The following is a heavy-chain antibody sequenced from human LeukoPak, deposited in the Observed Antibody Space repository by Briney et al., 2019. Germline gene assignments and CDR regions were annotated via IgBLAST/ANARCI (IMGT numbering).Heavy chain of an antibody. CDR3: ARWYYDSRGYYKGTDY. J-gene: IGHJ4*02. CDR2: ISWNSGSI. D-gene: IGHD3-22*01. Sequence: PGGSLRLSCAASGFTFDDYAMHWVRQAPGKGLEWVAGISWNSGSIGYADSVKGRFTISRDNAKNSLYLQMNSLRAEDTAVYYCARWYYDSRGYYKGTDYWGQGTLVTVSS. V-gene: IGHV3-9*01. CDR1: GFTFDDYA.